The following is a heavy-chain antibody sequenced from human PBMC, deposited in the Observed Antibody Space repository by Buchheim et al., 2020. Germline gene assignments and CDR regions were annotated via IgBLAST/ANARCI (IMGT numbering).Heavy chain of an antibody. Sequence: EVQLVESGGGLVQPGGSLRLSCAASGFTVSSNYMSWVRQAPGKGLEWVSAIYSGGSTYYADSVKGRFTISRDNSKNTLYLQMDSLRAEDTAVYYCAREPGSNYVNYYYYYGMDVWGQGTT. J-gene: IGHJ6*02. CDR1: GFTVSSNY. CDR2: IYSGGST. CDR3: AREPGSNYVNYYYYYGMDV. V-gene: IGHV3-66*01. D-gene: IGHD4-11*01.